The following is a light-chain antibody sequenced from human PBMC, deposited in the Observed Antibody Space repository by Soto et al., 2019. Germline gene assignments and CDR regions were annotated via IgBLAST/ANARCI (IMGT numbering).Light chain of an antibody. CDR2: SSN. J-gene: IGLJ2*01. CDR3: AAWDGSLNVVV. V-gene: IGLV1-44*01. Sequence: QSVLTQPPSASGTPGQRVTISCSGSSSNIGSNTVNWYQQVPGTAPKLLIYSSNQRPSGVPDRFSGSKSGTSASLAISGLQSEDEADYYCAAWDGSLNVVVFGGGTKLTVL. CDR1: SSNIGSNT.